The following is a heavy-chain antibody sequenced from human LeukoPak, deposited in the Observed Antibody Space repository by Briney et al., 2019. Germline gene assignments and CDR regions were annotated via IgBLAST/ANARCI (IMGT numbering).Heavy chain of an antibody. J-gene: IGHJ3*02. Sequence: GRSLRLSCAASGFTFSSYAMSWVRQAPGKGPEWVSAISGSGGSTYYADSVKGRFTISRDNSKNTLYLQMNSLRAEDTAVYYCARYSSGWSDDAFDIWGQGTMVTVSS. D-gene: IGHD6-19*01. V-gene: IGHV3-23*01. CDR2: ISGSGGST. CDR1: GFTFSSYA. CDR3: ARYSSGWSDDAFDI.